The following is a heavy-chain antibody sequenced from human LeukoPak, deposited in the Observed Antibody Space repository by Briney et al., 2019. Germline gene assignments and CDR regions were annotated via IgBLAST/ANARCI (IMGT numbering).Heavy chain of an antibody. CDR2: IRYDGTNK. CDR3: AKDSAYYYDSSGYYYD. V-gene: IGHV3-30*02. J-gene: IGHJ4*02. CDR1: GFSFSSYG. Sequence: PGGSLRLSCAASGFSFSSYGMHWVRQAPGKGLEWVAFIRYDGTNKYYADSVKGRFTISRDNSKNTLYLQMNSLRAEDTAMYYCAKDSAYYYDSSGYYYDWGQATLVTVSS. D-gene: IGHD3-22*01.